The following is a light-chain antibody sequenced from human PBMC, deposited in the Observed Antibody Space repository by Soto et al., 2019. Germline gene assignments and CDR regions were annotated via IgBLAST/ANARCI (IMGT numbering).Light chain of an antibody. CDR1: QSVSSSY. Sequence: EIVLTQSPGTLSLSPGGRANLSCRDSQSVSSSYLAWYQQKPGQAPRLLIYGASSRATGIPDRFSGSGSGTDFTLTISRLEPEDFAVYYCQQYGSSLLFTFGPGTKVDIK. CDR3: QQYGSSLLFT. V-gene: IGKV3-20*01. CDR2: GAS. J-gene: IGKJ3*01.